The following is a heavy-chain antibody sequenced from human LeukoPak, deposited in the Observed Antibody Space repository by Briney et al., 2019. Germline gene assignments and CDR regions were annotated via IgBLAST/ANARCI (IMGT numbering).Heavy chain of an antibody. CDR3: AKDFTAMVRGGDY. J-gene: IGHJ4*02. D-gene: IGHD5-18*01. Sequence: PGGSLRLSCAASGFTFSNNGMHWVRQAPGKGLEWVSGISWNSGSIGYADSVKGRFTISRDNAKNSLYLQMNSLRAEDTALYYCAKDFTAMVRGGDYWGQGTLVTVSS. CDR2: ISWNSGSI. V-gene: IGHV3-9*01. CDR1: GFTFSNNG.